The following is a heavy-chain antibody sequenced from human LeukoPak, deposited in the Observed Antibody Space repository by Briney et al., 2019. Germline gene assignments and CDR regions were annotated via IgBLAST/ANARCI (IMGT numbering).Heavy chain of an antibody. D-gene: IGHD3-22*01. V-gene: IGHV3-30*02. Sequence: GGSLRLSCAASGFTFSSYGMHWVRQAPGKGLEWVAFIRYDGSNKYYAASVEGRFTISRDNSKNTLNLQMNSLRAEDTAVYYCAKDPTHFRVWDDYDSNVLNSWGQGTLVTVSS. CDR1: GFTFSSYG. J-gene: IGHJ4*02. CDR3: AKDPTHFRVWDDYDSNVLNS. CDR2: IRYDGSNK.